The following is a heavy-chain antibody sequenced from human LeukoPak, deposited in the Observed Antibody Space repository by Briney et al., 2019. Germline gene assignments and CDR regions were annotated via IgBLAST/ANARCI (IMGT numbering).Heavy chain of an antibody. Sequence: GGSLRLSCAASGFTFSSYAMSWVRQAPGKGLEWVSAISGSGGSTYYAGSVKGRFTISRDNSKNALYLQMNSLRAEDTAVYYCAKYNWNDGDFDYWGQGTLVTVSS. CDR2: ISGSGGST. CDR1: GFTFSSYA. V-gene: IGHV3-23*01. CDR3: AKYNWNDGDFDY. J-gene: IGHJ4*02. D-gene: IGHD1-20*01.